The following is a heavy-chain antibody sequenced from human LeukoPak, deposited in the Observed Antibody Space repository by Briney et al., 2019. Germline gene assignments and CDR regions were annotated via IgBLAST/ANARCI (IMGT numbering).Heavy chain of an antibody. CDR3: ARHVGNSWYVAFDI. CDR1: GDSISNYY. Sequence: SEALSLTCAVSGDSISNYYWGWIRQPPGKGLEWIGYIYYSDNTDYNPSLKSRVSISVDTSKNQFSLKLSSVTAADTAVYYCARHVGNSWYVAFDIWGQGTLVTVSS. V-gene: IGHV4-59*08. CDR2: IYYSDNT. D-gene: IGHD6-13*01. J-gene: IGHJ3*02.